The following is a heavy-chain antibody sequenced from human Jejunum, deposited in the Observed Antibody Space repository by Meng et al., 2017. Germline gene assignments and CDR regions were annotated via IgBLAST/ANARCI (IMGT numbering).Heavy chain of an antibody. Sequence: SETLSLTCTVSGYYISSGYYWGWVRQPPGKGLEWIGNVYLSGSTYYNPSLKSRVTISVDTSKNHFSLRLTSVTAADTAVYYCARVPDVYGSGSYYLDFWGQGTLVTVSS. V-gene: IGHV4-38-2*02. CDR3: ARVPDVYGSGSYYLDF. J-gene: IGHJ4*02. CDR2: VYLSGST. D-gene: IGHD3-10*01. CDR1: GYYISSGYY.